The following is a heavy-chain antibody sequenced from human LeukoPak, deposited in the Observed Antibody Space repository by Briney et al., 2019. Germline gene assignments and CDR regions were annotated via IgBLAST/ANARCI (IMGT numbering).Heavy chain of an antibody. CDR2: ISWNSGSI. D-gene: IGHD6-19*01. CDR3: AKDTGYSSGWYDY. V-gene: IGHV3-9*01. Sequence: GGSLRLSCGASGFTFDDYAMHWVRQAPGKGLEWVSGISWNSGSIGYADSVKGRFTISRDNAKNSLYLQMNSLRAEDTALYYCAKDTGYSSGWYDYWGQGTLVTVSS. CDR1: GFTFDDYA. J-gene: IGHJ4*02.